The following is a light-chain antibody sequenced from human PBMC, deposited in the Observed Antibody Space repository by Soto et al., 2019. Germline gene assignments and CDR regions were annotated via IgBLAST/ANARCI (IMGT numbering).Light chain of an antibody. CDR3: QQYGSPPLT. CDR1: QSVSSSY. J-gene: IGKJ4*01. Sequence: EIVLTQSPGTLSLSPGERATLSCRASQSVSSSYLAWYQQKPGQAPRLLIYGASSRATGIPDRFSGSGSGTDFTLTISRLEPEDFAVYSCQQYGSPPLTVGGGTKVEIK. V-gene: IGKV3-20*01. CDR2: GAS.